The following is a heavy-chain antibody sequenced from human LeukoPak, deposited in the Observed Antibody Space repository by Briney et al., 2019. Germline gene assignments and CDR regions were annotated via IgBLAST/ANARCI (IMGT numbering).Heavy chain of an antibody. J-gene: IGHJ5*02. Sequence: ASVKVSCKASGGTFSSYAISWVRQAPGQGLEWMGGIIPILGTANYAQKFQGRVTITTDESTSIAYMELSSLRSEDTAVYYCARGGSYYYDSSGYYANWFDPWGQGTLVTVSS. CDR2: IIPILGTA. V-gene: IGHV1-69*05. CDR3: ARGGSYYYDSSGYYANWFDP. D-gene: IGHD3-22*01. CDR1: GGTFSSYA.